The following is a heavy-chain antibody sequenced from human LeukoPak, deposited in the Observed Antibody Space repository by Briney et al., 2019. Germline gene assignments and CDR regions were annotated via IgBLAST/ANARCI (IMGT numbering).Heavy chain of an antibody. V-gene: IGHV3-53*01. J-gene: IGHJ4*02. CDR2: IYSGGST. D-gene: IGHD6-19*01. Sequence: PGGSLRLSCAASGFTFSSYSMNWVRQAPGKGLEWVSVIYSGGSTYYADSVKGRFTISRDNSKNTLYLQMNSLRAEDTAVYYCARDAYSSGWYSDYWGQGTLVTVSS. CDR3: ARDAYSSGWYSDY. CDR1: GFTFSSYS.